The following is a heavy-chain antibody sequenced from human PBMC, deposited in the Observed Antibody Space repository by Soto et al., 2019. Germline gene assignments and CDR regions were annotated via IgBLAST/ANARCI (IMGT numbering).Heavy chain of an antibody. D-gene: IGHD4-17*01. Sequence: VQLLESGGGLVQPGGSLRLACTASGFTFNHYAMSWVRQAPGKGLEWVSAVSGTGGSTKYADSVKGRCIISRDNSNSTLYLQMDSPRGEATAVYNCAHDSTVNTTLYFYWYGFDVWGQGTTVTVSS. V-gene: IGHV3-23*01. J-gene: IGHJ6*02. CDR1: GFTFNHYA. CDR3: AHDSTVNTTLYFYWYGFDV. CDR2: VSGTGGST.